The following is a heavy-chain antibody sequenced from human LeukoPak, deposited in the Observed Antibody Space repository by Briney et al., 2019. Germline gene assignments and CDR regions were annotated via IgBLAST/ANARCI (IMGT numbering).Heavy chain of an antibody. CDR2: ISHSGST. D-gene: IGHD3-10*01. J-gene: IGHJ4*02. CDR3: ARYVTYGSGKYYFDY. CDR1: GDSISSSDHS. Sequence: SETLSHTRTVSGDSISSSDHSWSWIRQPPGKELEWIASISHSGSTYYNPSLKSRVTISVDTSKNQISLRLSSVTAADTAVHFCARYVTYGSGKYYFDYWGQGSLVTVSS. V-gene: IGHV4-39*01.